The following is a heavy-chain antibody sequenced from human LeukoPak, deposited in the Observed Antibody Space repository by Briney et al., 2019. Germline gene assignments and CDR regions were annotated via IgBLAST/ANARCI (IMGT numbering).Heavy chain of an antibody. Sequence: GRSLRLSCAASGFTFSSYGMHWVRQAPGKGLEWVAVISYDGSNKYYADSVKGRFTISRDNSKNTLYLQMNSLRAEDTAVYYCAKDEESGMDVWGKGTTVTVSS. CDR1: GFTFSSYG. V-gene: IGHV3-30*18. CDR3: AKDEESGMDV. J-gene: IGHJ6*04. CDR2: ISYDGSNK.